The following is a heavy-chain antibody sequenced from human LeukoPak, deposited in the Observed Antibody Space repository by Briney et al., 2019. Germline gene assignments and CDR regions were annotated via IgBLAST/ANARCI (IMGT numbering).Heavy chain of an antibody. CDR3: AKERVRRTSYYYMDV. J-gene: IGHJ6*03. CDR2: IRYDGSNK. Sequence: QSGGSLRLSCAASGFTFSSYAMHWVRQAPGKGLEWVAFIRYDGSNKYYADSVKGRFTISRDNSKNTLYLQMNSLRAEDTAVYYCAKERVRRTSYYYMDVWGKGTTVTISS. D-gene: IGHD2-21*01. CDR1: GFTFSSYA. V-gene: IGHV3-30*02.